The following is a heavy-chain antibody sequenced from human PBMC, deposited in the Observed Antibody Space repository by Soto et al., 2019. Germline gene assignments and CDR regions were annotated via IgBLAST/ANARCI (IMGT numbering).Heavy chain of an antibody. J-gene: IGHJ4*02. V-gene: IGHV1-69*04. CDR3: ARGPLVVLNYFES. Sequence: GASVKVSCKASGGTFRNYPINWVRQAPGQGLEWMGSIFPLTDIPDYAQNFQARLTISADKSTSTAYMELSSLTSDDTAMYFRARGPLVVLNYFESWGQGTLVTVS. CDR1: GGTFRNYP. CDR2: IFPLTDIP.